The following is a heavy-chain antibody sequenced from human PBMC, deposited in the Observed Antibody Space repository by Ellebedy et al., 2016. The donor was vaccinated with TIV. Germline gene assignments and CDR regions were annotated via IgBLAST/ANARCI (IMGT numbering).Heavy chain of an antibody. J-gene: IGHJ6*02. CDR3: ARSRIAAAGTNYYYYGMDV. CDR2: ISAYNGNT. CDR1: GYTFTSYG. D-gene: IGHD6-13*01. Sequence: AASVKVSCKASGYTFTSYGISWVRQAPGQGLEWMGWISAYNGNTNYAQKLQGRVTMTTDTSTSTAYMELRSLRSDDTAVYYCARSRIAAAGTNYYYYGMDVWGQGTTVTVSS. V-gene: IGHV1-18*04.